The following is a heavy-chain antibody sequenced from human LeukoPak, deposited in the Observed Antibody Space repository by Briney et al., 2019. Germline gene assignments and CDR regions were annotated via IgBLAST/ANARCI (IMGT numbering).Heavy chain of an antibody. CDR1: GFTFSSYG. CDR3: AKVPTNRNDERDDAFDI. J-gene: IGHJ3*02. V-gene: IGHV3-30*02. Sequence: GGSLGLSCAASGFTFSSYGMHWVRQAPGKGLEWVAFIRYDGSNKYYADSVKGRFTISRDNSKNTLYLQMNSLRAGDTAVYYCAKVPTNRNDERDDAFDIWGQGTMVTVSS. D-gene: IGHD1-1*01. CDR2: IRYDGSNK.